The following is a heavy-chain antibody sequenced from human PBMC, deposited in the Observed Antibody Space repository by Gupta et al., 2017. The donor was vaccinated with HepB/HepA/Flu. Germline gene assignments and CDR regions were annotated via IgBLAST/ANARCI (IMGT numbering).Heavy chain of an antibody. CDR3: AKRDNSGLCYFDH. J-gene: IGHJ4*02. V-gene: IGHV1-3*01. CDR1: GYTFTDYA. Sequence: QVQLVQSGAEVKKPGASVKVSCKASGYTFTDYAMHWVRQAPGQRLEWMGWINAGTGNTKYSQKFQGRVTFTRDTSANTVYMELSSLRSEDTAMYYCAKRDNSGLCYFDHWGQGTLVTVSS. CDR2: INAGTGNT. D-gene: IGHD6-19*01.